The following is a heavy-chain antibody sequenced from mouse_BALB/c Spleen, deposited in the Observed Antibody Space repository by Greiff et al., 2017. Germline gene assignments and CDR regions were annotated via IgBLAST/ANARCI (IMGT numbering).Heavy chain of an antibody. Sequence: EVKLMESGGGLVQPGGSLKLSCAASGFTFRSYGMSWVRQTPDKRLELVATINSNGGSTYYPDSVKGRFTISRDNAKNTLYLQMSSLKSEDTAMYYCASSYYDYDVVYAMDYWGQGTSVTVSS. CDR1: GFTFRSYG. V-gene: IGHV5-6-3*01. J-gene: IGHJ4*01. CDR3: ASSYYDYDVVYAMDY. CDR2: INSNGGST. D-gene: IGHD2-4*01.